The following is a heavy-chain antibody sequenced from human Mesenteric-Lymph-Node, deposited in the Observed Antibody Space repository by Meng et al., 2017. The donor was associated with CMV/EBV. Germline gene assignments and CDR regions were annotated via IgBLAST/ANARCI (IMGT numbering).Heavy chain of an antibody. V-gene: IGHV4-4*02. J-gene: IGHJ5*02. D-gene: IGHD3-22*01. CDR3: ARGEYYYDSSGYLNWFDP. CDR1: SISSSNW. CDR2: IYQSRGT. Sequence: SISSSNWWNWDRQAPGKGLEWIGEIYQSRGTKYKPYLKSRDTISVDKSKNQFTLKLSSVTDADTAVYYCARGEYYYDSSGYLNWFDPWGQGTLVTVSS.